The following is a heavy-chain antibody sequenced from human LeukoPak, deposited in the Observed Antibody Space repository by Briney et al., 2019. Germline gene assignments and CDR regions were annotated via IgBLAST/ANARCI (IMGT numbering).Heavy chain of an antibody. CDR1: GYTFTSYA. CDR3: ARLDYDYVWGSYRYTEVNDAFDI. V-gene: IGHV7-4-1*02. Sequence: GASVKVSCKASGYTFTSYAMNWVRQAAGQGLEWMGWINTNTGNPTYAQGFTGRFVFSLDTSVSTAYLQISSLKAEDTAVYYCARLDYDYVWGSYRYTEVNDAFDIWGQGTMVTVSS. D-gene: IGHD3-16*02. J-gene: IGHJ3*02. CDR2: INTNTGNP.